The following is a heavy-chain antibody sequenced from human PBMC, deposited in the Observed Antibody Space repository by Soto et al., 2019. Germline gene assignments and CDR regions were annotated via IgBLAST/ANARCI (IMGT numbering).Heavy chain of an antibody. J-gene: IGHJ3*02. CDR3: AKDRNWNGFGAFDI. D-gene: IGHD1-1*01. CDR1: GFTFSSYA. CDR2: ISGSGGTT. Sequence: GGSLRLSCAASGFTFSSYAMTCVRQAPGKGLEWVSSISGSGGTTYYADSVKGRFTISRDSSKNTLYLQMNSLRAEDTAVYYCAKDRNWNGFGAFDIWGQGTMVTVSS. V-gene: IGHV3-23*01.